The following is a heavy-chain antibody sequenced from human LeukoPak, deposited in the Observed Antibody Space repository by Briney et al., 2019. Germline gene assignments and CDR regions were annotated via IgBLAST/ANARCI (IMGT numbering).Heavy chain of an antibody. CDR2: IIPIFGTA. D-gene: IGHD3-3*01. V-gene: IGHV1-69*05. CDR1: GGTFSSYA. CDR3: ASGAIFGVVISGEYYYYMDV. Sequence: SVKVSCKXSGGTFSSYAISWVRQAPGQRLESMGGIIPIFGTAKYAQKFQGRVTITTDESTSTAYMELSSLRSEDTAVYYCASGAIFGVVISGEYYYYMDVWGKGTTVTVSS. J-gene: IGHJ6*03.